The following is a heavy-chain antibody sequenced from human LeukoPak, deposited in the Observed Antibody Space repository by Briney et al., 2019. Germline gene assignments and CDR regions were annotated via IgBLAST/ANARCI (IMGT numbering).Heavy chain of an antibody. Sequence: GGSLRLSCAASGFTFSSYGMHWVRQAPGKGLEWVAVVSYDGSNKYYADSVKGRFTISRDNSKNTLYLQMNSLRAEDTAVYYCAKDTAMTTVTAAIDYWGQGTLVTVSS. J-gene: IGHJ4*02. CDR2: VSYDGSNK. CDR1: GFTFSSYG. V-gene: IGHV3-30*18. D-gene: IGHD4-17*01. CDR3: AKDTAMTTVTAAIDY.